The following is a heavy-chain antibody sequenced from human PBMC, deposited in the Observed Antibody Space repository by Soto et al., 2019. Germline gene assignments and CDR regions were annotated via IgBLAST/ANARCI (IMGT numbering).Heavy chain of an antibody. CDR1: CVTFGNVG. CDR2: IWNDGSNK. V-gene: IGHV3-33*08. J-gene: IGHJ6*02. D-gene: IGHD6-13*01. Sequence: QRVSCGVSCVTFGNVGMNWVRQATSKRLKKVAVIWNDGSNKYYAETVKGRFTISRDNSKNTLYFQMNSLRAEDTAVYYCARDRGPEAAGIPPYCYGMDVWGQGTTVTVSS. CDR3: ARDRGPEAAGIPPYCYGMDV.